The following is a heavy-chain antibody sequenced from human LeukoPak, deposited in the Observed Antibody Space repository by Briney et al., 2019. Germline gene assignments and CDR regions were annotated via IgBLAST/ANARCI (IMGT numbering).Heavy chain of an antibody. V-gene: IGHV3-30*18. J-gene: IGHJ3*02. CDR3: AKVLKPAAAGDGFDI. CDR2: ISHDGSHK. D-gene: IGHD6-13*01. Sequence: PGRSLRLSCAASGFIFSTCAMHWVRQTPGKGLEWVAVISHDGSHKYYADSVKGRFTISRDNSKNTLYLQMNSLSTEDTAVYHCAKVLKPAAAGDGFDIWGQGTMVTVSS. CDR1: GFIFSTCA.